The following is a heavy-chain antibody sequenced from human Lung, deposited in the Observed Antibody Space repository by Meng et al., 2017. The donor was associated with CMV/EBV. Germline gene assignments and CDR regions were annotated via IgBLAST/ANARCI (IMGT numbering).Heavy chain of an antibody. CDR3: AHARYSSFYYFNY. CDR2: IYWNDDK. Sequence: GXXXVKXXQTLTLTCTFSGFSLSISRLAVGWIRQPPGKALECLGIIYWNDDKRYSPSLKSRLTITKDTSKNQVVLTMTNMDPADTATYYCAHARYSSFYYFNYWXQGTXVTVSS. J-gene: IGHJ4*02. V-gene: IGHV2-5*01. D-gene: IGHD6-13*01. CDR1: GFSLSISRLA.